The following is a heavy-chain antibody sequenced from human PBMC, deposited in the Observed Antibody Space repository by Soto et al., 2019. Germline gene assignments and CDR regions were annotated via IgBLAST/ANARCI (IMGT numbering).Heavy chain of an antibody. CDR1: GFTFSSYS. CDR2: ISSSSSTI. CDR3: ARNGGLLSWFDY. V-gene: IGHV3-48*01. Sequence: GGALRLSCAASGFTFSSYSMNWVRQAPGKGLEWVSYISSSSSTIYYADSVKGRFTISRDNSKNTLYLQMNSLRAEDTAVYYCARNGGLLSWFDYWAQRSLVTVSA. J-gene: IGHJ4*02. D-gene: IGHD2-2*01.